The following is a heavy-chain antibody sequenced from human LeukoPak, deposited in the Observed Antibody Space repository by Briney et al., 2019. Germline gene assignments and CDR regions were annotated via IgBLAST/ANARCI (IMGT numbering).Heavy chain of an antibody. Sequence: PGGSLRLSCAASGFTFSSYGMSWVRQAPGKGLEWVSAISGSGGSTYYADSVKGRFTISRDNSKNTLYLQMNSLRAEDTAVYYCAKDQWQDVWGSYRHRYFDYWGQGTLVTVSS. J-gene: IGHJ4*02. CDR1: GFTFSSYG. D-gene: IGHD3-16*02. V-gene: IGHV3-23*01. CDR3: AKDQWQDVWGSYRHRYFDY. CDR2: ISGSGGST.